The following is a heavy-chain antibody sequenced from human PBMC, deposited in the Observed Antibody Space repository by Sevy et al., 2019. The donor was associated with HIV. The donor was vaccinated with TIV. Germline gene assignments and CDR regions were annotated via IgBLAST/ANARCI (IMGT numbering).Heavy chain of an antibody. J-gene: IGHJ6*02. Sequence: GGSLRLSCAASGFTFSNAWMSWVRQAPGKGLEWVGRIKSKTDGGTTDYAAPVKGRFTIERDDSKNTRYRQMNSLKTEDTAVYYCTTDNEERELLPFYYYYGMDVWGQWTTFTVSS. CDR2: IKSKTDGGTT. D-gene: IGHD1-26*01. CDR1: GFTFSNAW. V-gene: IGHV3-15*01. CDR3: TTDNEERELLPFYYYYGMDV.